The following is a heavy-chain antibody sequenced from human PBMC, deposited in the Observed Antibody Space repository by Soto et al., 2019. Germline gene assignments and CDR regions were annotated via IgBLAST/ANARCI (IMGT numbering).Heavy chain of an antibody. CDR1: GYTFTSYD. Sequence: QVQLVQSGAEVKKPGASVKVSCKASGYTFTSYDINWVRQATGQGLEWLGWMNPNSGNTGYAQKFQGRVTMTSNTSISTDYMEMSRLRSEGTAVYYCARIEYYDYIWGSYRFYYFDYWGQGTLVTVSS. CDR2: MNPNSGNT. D-gene: IGHD3-16*02. V-gene: IGHV1-8*01. CDR3: ARIEYYDYIWGSYRFYYFDY. J-gene: IGHJ4*02.